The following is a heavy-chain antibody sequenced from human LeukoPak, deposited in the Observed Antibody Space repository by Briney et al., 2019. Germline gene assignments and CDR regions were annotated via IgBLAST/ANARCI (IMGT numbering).Heavy chain of an antibody. V-gene: IGHV3-23*01. CDR1: GFAFSSYA. Sequence: GGSLRLSCAASGFAFSSYAMSWVRQAPGKGLEWVSAISGSGGSTYYADSVKGRFTISRDNSKNTLYLQMNSLRAEDTAVYYCAKDLLYCSSTSCYFGFDYWGQGTLVTVSS. CDR3: AKDLLYCSSTSCYFGFDY. J-gene: IGHJ4*02. CDR2: ISGSGGST. D-gene: IGHD2-2*01.